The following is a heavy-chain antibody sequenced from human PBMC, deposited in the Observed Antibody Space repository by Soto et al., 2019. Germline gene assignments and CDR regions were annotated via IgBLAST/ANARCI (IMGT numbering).Heavy chain of an antibody. CDR2: ISWNSGSI. CDR1: GFTFDDYA. Sequence: GGSLRLSCAAPGFTFDDYAMHWVRQAPGKGLEWVSGISWNSGSIGYADSVKGRFTISRDNAKNSLYLQMNSLRAEDTALYYCAKDIYYYGSGSRGGMDVWGQGTTVTVSS. CDR3: AKDIYYYGSGSRGGMDV. D-gene: IGHD3-10*01. J-gene: IGHJ6*02. V-gene: IGHV3-9*01.